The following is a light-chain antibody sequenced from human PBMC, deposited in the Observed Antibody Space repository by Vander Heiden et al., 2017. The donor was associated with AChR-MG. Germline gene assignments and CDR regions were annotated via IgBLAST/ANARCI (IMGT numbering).Light chain of an antibody. V-gene: IGKV3-20*01. CDR3: QQYGSSPLT. Sequence: EIVLTQSPGTLSLSPGERATLSCRASQSVSSSNLAWYQQKPGQAPRLLISGASSRATGIPDRFSGSGSGTDFTLTISRLEPEDFALYYCQQYGSSPLTFGQGTKVEIK. CDR2: GAS. J-gene: IGKJ1*01. CDR1: QSVSSSN.